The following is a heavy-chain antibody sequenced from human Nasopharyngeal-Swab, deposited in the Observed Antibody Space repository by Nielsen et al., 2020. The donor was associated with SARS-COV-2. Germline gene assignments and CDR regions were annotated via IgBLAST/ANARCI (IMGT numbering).Heavy chain of an antibody. CDR1: GASVSSNSAA. CDR3: ARDGPYNPGALTTFDI. V-gene: IGHV6-1*01. D-gene: IGHD1-14*01. J-gene: IGHJ3*02. Sequence: SETLSLTCAISGASVSSNSAAWNWIRQSPSRGLEWLGRTYYRSKWSNDYAVSVKSRMTINPDTSKNQFPLQLNSVTPEDTAVYYCARDGPYNPGALTTFDIWGQGTMVTVSS. CDR2: TYYRSKWSN.